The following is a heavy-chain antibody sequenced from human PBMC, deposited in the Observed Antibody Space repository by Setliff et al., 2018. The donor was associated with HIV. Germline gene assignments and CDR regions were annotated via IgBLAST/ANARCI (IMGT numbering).Heavy chain of an antibody. CDR3: VRAFDQDFHN. CDR1: GYYPSIDY. V-gene: IGHV1-46*01. J-gene: IGHJ1*01. D-gene: IGHD3-9*01. CDR2: VHPFHDILGSNA. Sequence: ASVKVSCKTFGYYPSIDYMHWVRQAPGRGLEWLGVVHPFHDILGSNADYAQKFQGRISITWDSSGNTLFSELGPLRSDDSATYYCVRAFDQDFHNWGQGTAVTVSS.